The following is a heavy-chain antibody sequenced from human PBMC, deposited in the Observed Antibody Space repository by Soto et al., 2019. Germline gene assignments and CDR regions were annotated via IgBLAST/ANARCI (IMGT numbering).Heavy chain of an antibody. V-gene: IGHV3-11*06. CDR1: GFTFSDYY. J-gene: IGHJ4*02. Sequence: QVQLVESGGGLVKPGGSLRLSCAASGFTFSDYYMSWIRQAPGKGLEWVSYNSSSSSYTNYADSVKGRFTISRDNAKNSLYLQMNSLRAEDTAVYYCARFDDTDYYFDYWGQGTLVTVSS. CDR3: ARFDDTDYYFDY. D-gene: IGHD3-22*01. CDR2: NSSSSSYT.